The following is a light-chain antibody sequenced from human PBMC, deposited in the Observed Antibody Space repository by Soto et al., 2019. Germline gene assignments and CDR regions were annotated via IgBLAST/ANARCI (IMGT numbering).Light chain of an antibody. Sequence: QSALTQPASVSGSPGQSITISCTGTSSDVGGYNYVSWYQQHPGKAPKLMIYEVSNRPSGVSNRFSGSKSGNTASLTISGLQAEDEAEYYCSSYTSSSTYVLGTGTKLTVL. V-gene: IGLV2-14*01. CDR1: SSDVGGYNY. CDR3: SSYTSSSTYV. CDR2: EVS. J-gene: IGLJ1*01.